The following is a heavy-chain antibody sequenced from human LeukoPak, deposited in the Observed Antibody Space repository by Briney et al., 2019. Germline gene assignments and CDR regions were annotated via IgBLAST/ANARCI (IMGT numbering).Heavy chain of an antibody. J-gene: IGHJ4*02. D-gene: IGHD1-26*01. CDR1: GFTFSGFA. V-gene: IGHV3-23*01. CDR2: ISGSGDNT. Sequence: GGSLRLSCAASGFTFSGFAMSWVRRTPGKGLEWVSGISGSGDNTLYADSVKGRFTISRDNSKNTLYLQMNSLRVEDTAEYYCAKDLSSGTYYDYWGQGTLVTVSS. CDR3: AKDLSSGTYYDY.